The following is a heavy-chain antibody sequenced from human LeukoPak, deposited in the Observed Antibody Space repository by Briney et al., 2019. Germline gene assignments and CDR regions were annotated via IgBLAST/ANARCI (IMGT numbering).Heavy chain of an antibody. CDR2: INHSGST. V-gene: IGHV4-34*01. CDR1: GGSFSGYY. J-gene: IGHJ4*02. CDR3: ARGLSDVY. Sequence: SETLSLTCAVYGGSFSGYYWTWIRQPPGKGLEWIGEINHSGSTNYNPSLKSRVTISIDTSKNQSSLILNSVTAADTAVYYCARGLSDVYWGQGTLVTVSS.